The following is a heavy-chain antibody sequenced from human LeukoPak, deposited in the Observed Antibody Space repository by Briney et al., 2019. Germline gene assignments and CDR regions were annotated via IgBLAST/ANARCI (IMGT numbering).Heavy chain of an antibody. V-gene: IGHV3-48*04. CDR3: AKDLRLGLRYPNHAFDI. CDR2: ISDTSITI. J-gene: IGHJ3*02. Sequence: PGGSLRLSCAASGFTFSSYSMNWVRQAPGKGLEWVSYISDTSITIYYADSVKGRFTISRDNAKNSLYLQMNSLRAEDTAVYYCAKDLRLGLRYPNHAFDIWGQGTMVTVSS. CDR1: GFTFSSYS. D-gene: IGHD1-14*01.